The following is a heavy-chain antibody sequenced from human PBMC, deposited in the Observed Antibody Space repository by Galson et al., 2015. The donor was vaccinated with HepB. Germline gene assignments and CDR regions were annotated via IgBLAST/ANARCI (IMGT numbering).Heavy chain of an antibody. CDR1: GYTFTSYY. D-gene: IGHD3-10*01. Sequence: SVKVSCKASGYTFTSYYMHWVRQAPGQGLEWMGIINPSGGSTSYAQKFQGRVTTTRDTSTSTVYMELSSLRSEDTAVYYCASCASMVLDYYYYMDVWGKGTTVTVSS. CDR3: ASCASMVLDYYYYMDV. J-gene: IGHJ6*03. CDR2: INPSGGST. V-gene: IGHV1-46*01.